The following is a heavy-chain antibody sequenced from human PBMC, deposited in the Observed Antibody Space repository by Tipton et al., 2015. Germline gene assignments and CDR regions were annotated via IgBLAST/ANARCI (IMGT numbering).Heavy chain of an antibody. CDR1: GFTFSSYS. D-gene: IGHD1-20*01. Sequence: GSLRLSYAASGFTFSSYSMNWVRQAPGKGLEWVSYISSSSSTIYYADSVKGRFTISRDNAKNSLYLQMNSLRDEDTAVYYCARVELTGTTQPVDYWGQGTLVTVSS. CDR3: ARVELTGTTQPVDY. V-gene: IGHV3-48*02. CDR2: ISSSSSTI. J-gene: IGHJ4*02.